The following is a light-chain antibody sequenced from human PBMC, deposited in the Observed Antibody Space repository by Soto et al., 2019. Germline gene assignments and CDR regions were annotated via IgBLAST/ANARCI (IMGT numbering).Light chain of an antibody. CDR1: SGDVGRYDL. CDR3: CSYAGSFYV. CDR2: EDS. J-gene: IGLJ1*01. V-gene: IGLV2-23*01. Sequence: QSALTQPVSVSGSPGQSITISCTGTSGDVGRYDLVSWYQQHPGKAPKVMIYEDSKRPSGISNRFSGSKSDNTASLTISGLQGEDEADYYCCSYAGSFYVFGTGTKLTVL.